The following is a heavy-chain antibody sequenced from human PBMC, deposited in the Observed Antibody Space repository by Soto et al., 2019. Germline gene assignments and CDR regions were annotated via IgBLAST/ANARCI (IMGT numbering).Heavy chain of an antibody. J-gene: IGHJ5*02. CDR1: GGSISSSSYY. CDR3: ATHVTRDWFDP. Sequence: QLQLQESGPGLVKPSETLSLICTVPGGSISSSSYYWGWIRQPPGKGLEWIGTIYYSGSTYDKPSLKSRVTISVATSKNQFYLKLSSVTAADTAVYYCATHVTRDWFDPWGQGTLVTVSS. V-gene: IGHV4-39*01. CDR2: IYYSGST.